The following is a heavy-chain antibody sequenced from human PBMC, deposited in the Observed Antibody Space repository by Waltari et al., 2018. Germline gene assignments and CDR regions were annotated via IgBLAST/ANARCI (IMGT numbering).Heavy chain of an antibody. Sequence: EVPLVESGGGLVQPGGSLRLSCAASGFTFTDYWMSWVRQAPGKGPEWVANIHKDGSEKNYVDYVKGRFTISRDNAKDSVYLQMNSLRADDTAMYYCVRDHWGPDYWGQGTLVTVSS. D-gene: IGHD7-27*01. CDR2: IHKDGSEK. V-gene: IGHV3-7*01. CDR1: GFTFTDYW. CDR3: VRDHWGPDY. J-gene: IGHJ4*02.